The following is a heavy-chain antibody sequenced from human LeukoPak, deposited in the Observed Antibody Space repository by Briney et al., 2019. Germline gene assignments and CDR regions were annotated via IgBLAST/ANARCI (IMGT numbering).Heavy chain of an antibody. Sequence: PSETLSLTCTVSGYSISSGYYWGWIRQPPGKGLEWIGSIYHRGSTYYNPSLKSRVTISVDTSKNQFSLKLSSVTAADTAVYYCAAASGSYYYYYMDVWGKGTTVTVSS. CDR1: GYSISSGYY. CDR3: AAASGSYYYYYMDV. J-gene: IGHJ6*03. V-gene: IGHV4-38-2*02. D-gene: IGHD1-26*01. CDR2: IYHRGST.